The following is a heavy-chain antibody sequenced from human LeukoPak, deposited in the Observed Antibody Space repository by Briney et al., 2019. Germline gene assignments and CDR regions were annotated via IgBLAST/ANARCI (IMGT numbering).Heavy chain of an antibody. CDR1: GFTFDDYG. CDR2: INWNGGST. V-gene: IGHV3-20*04. J-gene: IGHJ6*03. D-gene: IGHD2-15*01. CDR3: ASGSYYYYYMDV. Sequence: GSLRLSCAASGFTFDDYGMSWVRQAPGKGLEWVSGINWNGGSTGYADSVKGRFTISRDNAKNSLYLQMNSLRAEDTALYYCASGSYYYYYMDVWGKGTTVTVSS.